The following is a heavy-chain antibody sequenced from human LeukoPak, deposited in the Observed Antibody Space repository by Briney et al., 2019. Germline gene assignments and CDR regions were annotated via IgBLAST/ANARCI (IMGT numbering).Heavy chain of an antibody. CDR3: ARVGLFYYGSGPDAFDI. V-gene: IGHV4-34*01. Sequence: SETLSLTCAVYGGSFSGYYWSWIRQPPGKGLEWIGEINHNGSTNYNPSLKSRVTISVDTSKNQFSLKLSSVTAADTAVYYCARVGLFYYGSGPDAFDIWGQGTMVTVSS. J-gene: IGHJ3*02. CDR1: GGSFSGYY. D-gene: IGHD3-10*01. CDR2: INHNGST.